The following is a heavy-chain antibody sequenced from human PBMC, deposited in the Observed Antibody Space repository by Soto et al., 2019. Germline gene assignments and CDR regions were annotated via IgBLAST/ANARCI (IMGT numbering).Heavy chain of an antibody. J-gene: IGHJ4*02. D-gene: IGHD3-3*01. Sequence: ASVKVSCKASGGTFSSYTISWVRQAPGQGLEWMGRIIPILGIANYAQKFQGRVTITADKSTSTAYMELSSLRSEDTAVYYCAKDHTIFGGSHFDYWGQGTLVTVSS. CDR2: IIPILGIA. V-gene: IGHV1-69*04. CDR1: GGTFSSYT. CDR3: AKDHTIFGGSHFDY.